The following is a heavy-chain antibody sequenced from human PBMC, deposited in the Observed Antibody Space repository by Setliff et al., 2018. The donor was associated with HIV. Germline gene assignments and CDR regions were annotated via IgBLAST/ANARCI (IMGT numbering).Heavy chain of an antibody. D-gene: IGHD6-19*01. CDR1: GFNFRDSW. V-gene: IGHV3-64*02. CDR2: ISGNGGGT. Sequence: GGSLRLSCSTSGFNFRDSWMSWLRLAPGKGLEYVSAISGNGGGTYYADSVKGRFTISRDNSKNTLSLQMGSLRAEDMAVYFCARSPLYSSGSFDYWGQGALVTVSS. CDR3: ARSPLYSSGSFDY. J-gene: IGHJ4*02.